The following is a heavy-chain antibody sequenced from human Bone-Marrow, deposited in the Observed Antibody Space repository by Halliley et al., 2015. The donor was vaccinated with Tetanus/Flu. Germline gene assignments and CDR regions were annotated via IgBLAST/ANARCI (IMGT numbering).Heavy chain of an antibody. D-gene: IGHD3-22*01. V-gene: IGHV4-59*01. J-gene: IGHJ5*02. CDR2: IYYSGST. Sequence: LRLSCTVSGGSISSYYWSWIRQPPGKGLEWIGYIYYSGSTNYNPSLKSRVTISVDTSKNQFSLKLSSVTAADTAVYYCARGTFYYDSSGYFPQNTWFGPWAQGPLVPVSS. CDR1: GGSISSYY. CDR3: ARGTFYYDSSGYFPQNTWFGP.